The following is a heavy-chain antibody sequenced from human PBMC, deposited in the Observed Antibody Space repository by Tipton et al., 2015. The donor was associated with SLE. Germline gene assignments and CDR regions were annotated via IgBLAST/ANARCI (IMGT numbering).Heavy chain of an antibody. CDR3: ASPPGFWSGYFFHY. V-gene: IGHV3-30-3*01. CDR1: GFTFSTYA. J-gene: IGHJ4*02. D-gene: IGHD3-3*01. CDR2: ISYDGSNK. Sequence: SLRLSCAASGFTFSTYAMHWVRQAPGKGLEWVAVISYDGSNKYYADSVKGRFTISRDNSKNTLYLQMNSLRVEDTAVYYCASPPGFWSGYFFHYWGQGTLVTVSS.